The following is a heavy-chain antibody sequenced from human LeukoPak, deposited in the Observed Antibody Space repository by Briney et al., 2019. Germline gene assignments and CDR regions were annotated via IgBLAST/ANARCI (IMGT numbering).Heavy chain of an antibody. CDR1: GGTFSSYA. J-gene: IGHJ3*02. D-gene: IGHD3-9*01. CDR3: ARDKRADFDWSDAFDI. V-gene: IGHV1-69*04. Sequence: GASVKVSCKASGGTFSSYAISWVRQAPGQGLEWMGRIIPILGIANYAQKFQGRVTITADKSTSTAYMELSSLRSEDTAVYYCARDKRADFDWSDAFDIWGQGTMVTVSS. CDR2: IIPILGIA.